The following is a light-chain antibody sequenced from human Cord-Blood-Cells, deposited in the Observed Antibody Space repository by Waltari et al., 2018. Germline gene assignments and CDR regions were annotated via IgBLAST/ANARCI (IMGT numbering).Light chain of an antibody. CDR2: DAS. J-gene: IGKJ1*01. CDR3: QQYNSYSSWT. V-gene: IGKV1-5*01. CDR1: QSICSW. Sequence: DIQMTQSPSTLSASVGDRVTITCRASQSICSWLAWYQQKPGKAPKLLIYDASSLESGVPSRFSGSGSGTEFTLTISSLQPDDCATYYCQQYNSYSSWTFGQGTKVEIK.